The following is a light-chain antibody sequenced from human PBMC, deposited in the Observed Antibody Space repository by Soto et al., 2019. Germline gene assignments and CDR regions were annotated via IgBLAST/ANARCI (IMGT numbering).Light chain of an antibody. CDR1: SSAVGGYNS. V-gene: IGLV2-14*01. CDR3: SSFTSSITYV. J-gene: IGLJ1*01. CDR2: DVT. Sequence: QSVLTQPRSVSGSPGQSITISCTATSSAVGGYNSVSWYRQDPGEAPKLMIYDVTNRPSGVSNRFSGSKSGNTASLTISGLQAEDEDDYYCSSFTSSITYVFGTGTKVTVL.